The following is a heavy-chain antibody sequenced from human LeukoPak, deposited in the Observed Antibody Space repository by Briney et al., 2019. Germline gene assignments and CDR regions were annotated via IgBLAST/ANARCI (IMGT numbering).Heavy chain of an antibody. CDR2: ISGSGGST. Sequence: PGGSLRLSCAASGFTFSSYAMSWVRQAPGKGLEWVSAISGSGGSTYYADSVKGRFTISRDNSKNTLYLQMNSLRAEDTAVYYCAKDSSSLQYYYDSSGYPGWGQGTLVTVSS. CDR3: AKDSSSLQYYYDSSGYPG. J-gene: IGHJ4*02. D-gene: IGHD3-22*01. CDR1: GFTFSSYA. V-gene: IGHV3-23*01.